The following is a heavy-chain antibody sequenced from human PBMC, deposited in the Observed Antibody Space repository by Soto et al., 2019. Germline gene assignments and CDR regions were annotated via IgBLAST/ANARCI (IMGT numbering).Heavy chain of an antibody. V-gene: IGHV4-34*01. Sequence: QVQLQQWGSELLKPSETLSLTCAVYGGSFSGYYWTWIRQPPGKGLEWIGEINHSGSTNYNPSLKSRVTMSVDTSKNQFSLKLSSLTAADMAVYYCARRGWLDPWGQGTLVTVSS. CDR1: GGSFSGYY. J-gene: IGHJ5*02. CDR3: ARRGWLDP. CDR2: INHSGST.